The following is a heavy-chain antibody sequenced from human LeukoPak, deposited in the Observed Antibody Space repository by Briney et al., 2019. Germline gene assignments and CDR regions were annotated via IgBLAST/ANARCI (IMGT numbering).Heavy chain of an antibody. D-gene: IGHD3-10*01. CDR3: AKDLRWFGELLYDY. CDR2: ISGSGGST. Sequence: TSETLSLTCAVYGGSFSGYYWSWIRQSPGKGLEWVSAISGSGGSTYYADSVKGRFTISRDNSKNTLYLQMNSLRAEDTAVYYCAKDLRWFGELLYDYWGQGTLVTVSS. J-gene: IGHJ4*02. CDR1: GGSFSGYY. V-gene: IGHV3-23*01.